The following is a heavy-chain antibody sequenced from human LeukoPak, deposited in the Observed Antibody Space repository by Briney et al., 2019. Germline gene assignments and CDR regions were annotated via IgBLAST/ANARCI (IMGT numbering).Heavy chain of an antibody. D-gene: IGHD3-10*01. J-gene: IGHJ3*02. CDR1: GFSLSTSGVG. Sequence: SGPTLVKPTQTLTLTCTFSGFSLSTSGVGVGWIRQPPGKALEWLSLIYWDDDKRYSPSLKSRLTITKHTSKHQVVLTMTNMDPVDTATYYCAHRPPPYGSGSYGFDIWGQGTMVTVSS. V-gene: IGHV2-5*02. CDR3: AHRPPPYGSGSYGFDI. CDR2: IYWDDDK.